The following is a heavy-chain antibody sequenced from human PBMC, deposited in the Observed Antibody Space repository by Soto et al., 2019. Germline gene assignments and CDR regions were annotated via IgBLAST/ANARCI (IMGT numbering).Heavy chain of an antibody. CDR1: GFTFSSYA. Sequence: QVQLVESGGGVVQPGRSLRLSCAASGFTFSSYAMHWVRQAPGTGLEWVSAIWYDGSHQYYAESVKGRFTISRDNSKNTLYLQMHSLTSEDTAVYYFARDGVGVVPAARRFDHWGQGDLVTVST. V-gene: IGHV3-30*04. J-gene: IGHJ5*02. CDR2: IWYDGSHQ. D-gene: IGHD2-2*01. CDR3: ARDGVGVVPAARRFDH.